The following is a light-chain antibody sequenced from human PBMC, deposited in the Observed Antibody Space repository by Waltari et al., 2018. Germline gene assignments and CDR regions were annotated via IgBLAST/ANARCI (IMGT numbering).Light chain of an antibody. CDR2: LGA. CDR1: LRRKGKKC. V-gene: IGKV2-28*01. J-gene: IGKJ1*01. CDR3: MQSLQTLWT. Sequence: LRRKGKKCLEGYREGRGQAREVLIYLGAKRASGVPDRCGGSGSGTDFTLRISRVEAEDVGVYYCMQSLQTLWTFGQGTKVEIK.